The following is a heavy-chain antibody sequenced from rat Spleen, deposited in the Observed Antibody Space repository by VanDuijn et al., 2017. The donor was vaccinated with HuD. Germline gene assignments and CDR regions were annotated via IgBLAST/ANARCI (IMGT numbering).Heavy chain of an antibody. CDR2: ISTGGGNT. Sequence: EVQLVESGGGLVQPGRSLKLSCAASGFTYSNYVMAWVRQAPTKGLEWVASISTGGGNTYYRDSVKGRFTISRDNAKNTLYLQMDSLRSEDTATYYCAKDNGGITPFDYWGQGVMVTVSS. CDR3: AKDNGGITPFDY. CDR1: GFTYSNYV. J-gene: IGHJ2*01. D-gene: IGHD1-4*01. V-gene: IGHV5S13*01.